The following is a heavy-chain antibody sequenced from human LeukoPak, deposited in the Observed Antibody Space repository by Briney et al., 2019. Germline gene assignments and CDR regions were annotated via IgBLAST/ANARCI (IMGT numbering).Heavy chain of an antibody. J-gene: IGHJ4*02. CDR2: IYPGDSDT. CDR3: ARRIQGYLDY. CDR1: GYSFTSYW. Sequence: GESLKISCKGSGYSFTSYWIGWVRQMPGKGLEWMGIIYPGDSDTRYSPSFQGQVTISADKSISTAYLHWNSLKASDTATYFCARRIQGYLDYWGLGTLVTVSS. V-gene: IGHV5-51*01.